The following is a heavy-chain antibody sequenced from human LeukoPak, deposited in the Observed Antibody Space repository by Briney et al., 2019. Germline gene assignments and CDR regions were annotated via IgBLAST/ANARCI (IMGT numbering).Heavy chain of an antibody. CDR3: VRPSAAEGWFDT. CDR1: GYSISSGYY. J-gene: IGHJ5*02. Sequence: SETLSLTCTVSGYSISSGYYWGWIRQPPGKGLEWIGSIYHSGNTYYNPSLESRLTISVDTSKNQFSLKLSSATAADTAVYYCVRPSAAEGWFDTWGQGTLVTVSS. CDR2: IYHSGNT. V-gene: IGHV4-38-2*02. D-gene: IGHD6-13*01.